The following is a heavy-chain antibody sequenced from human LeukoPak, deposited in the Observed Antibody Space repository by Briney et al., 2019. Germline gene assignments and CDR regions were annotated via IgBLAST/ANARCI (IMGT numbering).Heavy chain of an antibody. J-gene: IGHJ6*03. V-gene: IGHV1-69*05. CDR3: VRGSSGWYYYYYMDV. CDR1: GGTFSSYA. Sequence: SVKVSCKASGGTFSSYAISWVRQAPGQGLEWMGGIIPIFGTANYAQKFQGRVTITTDESTSTAYMELSSLRSEDTAVYYCVRGSSGWYYYYYMDVWGKGTTVTVSS. D-gene: IGHD6-19*01. CDR2: IIPIFGTA.